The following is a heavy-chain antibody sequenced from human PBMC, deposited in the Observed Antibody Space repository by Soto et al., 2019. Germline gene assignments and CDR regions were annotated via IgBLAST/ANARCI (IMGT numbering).Heavy chain of an antibody. D-gene: IGHD3-22*01. CDR2: ISAYNGNT. V-gene: IGHV1-18*01. CDR1: GYTFTTYG. Sequence: QVQLVQSGGEVKKPGASVKVSCKASGYTFTTYGITWVRQGPGQGLEWMGWISAYNGNTNYAQKVQGRVTMTTDTSTSTAYMELRSLRSDDTAVYYCVRAVDYYDSSGYYTHEYFQHWGQGTLVTVSS. CDR3: VRAVDYYDSSGYYTHEYFQH. J-gene: IGHJ1*01.